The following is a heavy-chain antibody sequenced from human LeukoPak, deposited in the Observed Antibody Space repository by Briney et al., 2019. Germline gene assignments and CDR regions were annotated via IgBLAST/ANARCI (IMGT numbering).Heavy chain of an antibody. V-gene: IGHV4-4*07. J-gene: IGHJ4*02. CDR2: IYSSGST. CDR3: ARDYYDSSGYRDYFDY. CDR1: GGSISSYY. Sequence: SETLSLTCTVSGGSISSYYWSWIRQPAGKGLEWIERIYSSGSTNYNPSLKSRVTMSVDTSKTQFSLKLSSVTAADTAVYYCARDYYDSSGYRDYFDYWGQGTLVTVSS. D-gene: IGHD3-22*01.